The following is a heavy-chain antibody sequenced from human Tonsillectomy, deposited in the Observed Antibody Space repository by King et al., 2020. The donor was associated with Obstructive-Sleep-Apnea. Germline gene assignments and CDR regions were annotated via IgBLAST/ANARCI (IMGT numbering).Heavy chain of an antibody. J-gene: IGHJ6*02. Sequence: VQLVQSGAEVKKPGASVKVSCKASGYTFTSYDINWVRQATGQGLEWMGWMNPNSGNTGYAQKFQGRVTMTRNTSISTASMELSSLRSEDTAVYYCARAQVAGTLYYYYGMDVWGQGTTVTVSS. CDR3: ARAQVAGTLYYYYGMDV. CDR1: GYTFTSYD. CDR2: MNPNSGNT. V-gene: IGHV1-8*01. D-gene: IGHD6-19*01.